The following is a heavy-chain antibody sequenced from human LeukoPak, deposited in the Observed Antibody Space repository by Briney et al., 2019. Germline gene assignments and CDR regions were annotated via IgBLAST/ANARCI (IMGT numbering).Heavy chain of an antibody. Sequence: PGGSLRLSCAASGFTFSNYAMNWVRQAPGKGLECVSFITASGRSTYYTDAVKGRFSISRDNSKNTLHLQMNSLRAEDTAVYYCAKGTVGSCNGPTCYPFDNWGPGTLVTVSS. CDR2: ITASGRST. CDR3: AKGTVGSCNGPTCYPFDN. D-gene: IGHD2-15*01. V-gene: IGHV3-23*01. J-gene: IGHJ4*02. CDR1: GFTFSNYA.